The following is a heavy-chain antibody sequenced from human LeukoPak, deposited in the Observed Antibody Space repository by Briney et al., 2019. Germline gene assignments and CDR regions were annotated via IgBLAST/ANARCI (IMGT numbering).Heavy chain of an antibody. CDR2: IYPGDSDT. D-gene: IGHD2-15*01. Sequence: GESLKISCKGSGYSFTSYWIGWVRQMPGKGLEWMGIIYPGDSDTRYSPSFQGQVTISADKSISTAYLQWSSLKASDTAMYYCARLRGYCSGGSCAYYYGMDVWGQGTTVTVSS. J-gene: IGHJ6*02. CDR3: ARLRGYCSGGSCAYYYGMDV. V-gene: IGHV5-51*01. CDR1: GYSFTSYW.